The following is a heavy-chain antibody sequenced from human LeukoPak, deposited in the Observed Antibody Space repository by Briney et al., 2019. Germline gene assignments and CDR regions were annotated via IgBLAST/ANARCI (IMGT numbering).Heavy chain of an antibody. D-gene: IGHD6-25*01. J-gene: IGHJ6*03. CDR1: GFTFSSYA. CDR3: EKGLPPWYSSGDDNYYLDV. CDR2: IIGSGGST. V-gene: IGHV3-23*01. Sequence: GGSLRLSCATSGFTFSSYAMRWVRQAPGKGLEWVSDIIGSGGSTSYADSVKGRFTISRDNSKSTLLLQMNSLRAEDTAIYYCEKGLPPWYSSGDDNYYLDVWGKGTTVTVSS.